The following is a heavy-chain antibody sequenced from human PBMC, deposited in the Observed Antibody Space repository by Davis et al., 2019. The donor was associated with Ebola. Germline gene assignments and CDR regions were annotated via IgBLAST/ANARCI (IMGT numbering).Heavy chain of an antibody. D-gene: IGHD3-3*01. J-gene: IGHJ4*02. Sequence: SGPTLVQPTETLTLTCTVSGFSLSNARMGVSWIRQPPWKALEWLAHIFSNDEKSYSTSLKSRLTISKDTSKSQVVLTMTNMDPVDTATYYCARIFWRGWTDYYFDYWGQGTLVTVSS. CDR1: GFSLSNARMG. CDR3: ARIFWRGWTDYYFDY. V-gene: IGHV2-26*01. CDR2: IFSNDEK.